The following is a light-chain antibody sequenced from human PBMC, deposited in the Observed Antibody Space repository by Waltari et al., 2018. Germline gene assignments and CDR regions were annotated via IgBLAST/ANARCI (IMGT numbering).Light chain of an antibody. CDR2: GAS. Sequence: EVVMTQSPAALSVSPGERVTLSCKASQHIDNNLAWYQQKFGQSPQLLIYGASTRATGIPARFSGRGSVTEFTLTISSLQSEDCAVYYCQQYNRWPPLTFGGGTKVEIK. J-gene: IGKJ4*01. CDR3: QQYNRWPPLT. V-gene: IGKV3-15*01. CDR1: QHIDNN.